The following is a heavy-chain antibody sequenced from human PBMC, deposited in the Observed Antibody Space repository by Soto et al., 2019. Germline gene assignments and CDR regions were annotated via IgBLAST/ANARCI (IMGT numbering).Heavy chain of an antibody. Sequence: GGSLRLSCAASGFTFDDYGMSWVRQAPGKGLEWVSGINWNGGSTGYADSVKGRFTISRDNAKNSLYLQMNSLRAEDTALYYCARVMSLGSGYYYGSVSLYYYYYGMDVWGQGTTVTVSS. D-gene: IGHD3-22*01. J-gene: IGHJ6*02. CDR2: INWNGGST. CDR1: GFTFDDYG. V-gene: IGHV3-20*04. CDR3: ARVMSLGSGYYYGSVSLYYYYYGMDV.